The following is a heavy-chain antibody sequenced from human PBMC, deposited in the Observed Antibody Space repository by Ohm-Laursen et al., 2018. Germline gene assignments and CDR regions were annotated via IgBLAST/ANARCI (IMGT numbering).Heavy chain of an antibody. D-gene: IGHD3-10*01. CDR2: INPNSGGT. V-gene: IGHV1-2*02. Sequence: GASVKVSCKASGYTFTGYYMHWVRQAPGQGLEWMGWINPNSGGTNYAQKFQGRVTMTRDTSISTAYMELSRLTSDDTAVYYCARSVLVWFGDPEAFDIWGQGTMVTVSS. CDR1: GYTFTGYY. CDR3: ARSVLVWFGDPEAFDI. J-gene: IGHJ3*02.